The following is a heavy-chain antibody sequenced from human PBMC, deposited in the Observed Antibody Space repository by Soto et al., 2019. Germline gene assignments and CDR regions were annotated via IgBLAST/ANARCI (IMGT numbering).Heavy chain of an antibody. D-gene: IGHD3-10*01. J-gene: IGHJ6*02. CDR1: GFRFSSYT. Sequence: DVQVVESGGGLVKPGVSLRLSCAASGFRFSSYTMDWVRQSPGKGLEWVASISGSGNSIYYADSLKGRVTISRDNTKNSVYRQMNILRVEDTAVYYCARDGNYYGSGSYYRGGAMDVLGQGTTVTVSS. CDR3: ARDGNYYGSGSYYRGGAMDV. V-gene: IGHV3-21*01. CDR2: ISGSGNSI.